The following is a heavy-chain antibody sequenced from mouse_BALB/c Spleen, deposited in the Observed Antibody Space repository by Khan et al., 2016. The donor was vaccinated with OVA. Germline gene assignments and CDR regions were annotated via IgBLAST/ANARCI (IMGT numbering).Heavy chain of an antibody. D-gene: IGHD1-1*01. V-gene: IGHV1-7*01. Sequence: VQLQESGAELAKPGASVKMSCKASGYTFTSYWMHWVKQRPGQGLEWIGYIDPTTGYTEYNQKFKDKATLTADKSSSTAYMQLSSLTSEDSAVYYCTSHGSSYTWFAYWGQGILVTVSA. J-gene: IGHJ3*01. CDR1: GYTFTSYW. CDR3: TSHGSSYTWFAY. CDR2: IDPTTGYT.